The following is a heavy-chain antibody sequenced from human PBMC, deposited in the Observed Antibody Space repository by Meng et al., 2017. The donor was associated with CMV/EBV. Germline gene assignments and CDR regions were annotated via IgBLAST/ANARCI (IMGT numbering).Heavy chain of an antibody. D-gene: IGHD3-3*01. Sequence: SYYWSWIRQPPGKGLEWIGYIYYSGSTNYNPSLKSRVTISVDTSKNQFSLKLSSVTAADTAVYYCASYYDFWSGYFSGRPRDYLDYWGQGTLVTVSS. J-gene: IGHJ4*02. CDR1: SYY. CDR3: ASYYDFWSGYFSGRPRDYLDY. CDR2: IYYSGST. V-gene: IGHV4-59*01.